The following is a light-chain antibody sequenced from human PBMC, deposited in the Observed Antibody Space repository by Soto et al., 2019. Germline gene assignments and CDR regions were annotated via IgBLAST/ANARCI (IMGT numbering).Light chain of an antibody. J-gene: IGKJ2*01. CDR3: QQYNTWPDT. V-gene: IGKV3-15*01. CDR2: EAS. Sequence: EIVMTQSPATLSVSPGETATLSCRASQSVSSNLAWYQQKPGQAPRLLIYEASTRATGIPATFSGSGSGTEFTLTISSLQSEDFAVYYCQQYNTWPDTFGQGTKLEIK. CDR1: QSVSSN.